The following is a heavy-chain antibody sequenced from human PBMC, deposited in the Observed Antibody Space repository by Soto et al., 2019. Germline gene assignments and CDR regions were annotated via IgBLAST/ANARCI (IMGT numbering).Heavy chain of an antibody. CDR1: GYTFTSYD. CDR2: MNPNSGNT. CDR3: ARGLYQLQPYYYYYMDV. Sequence: GASVKVSCKASGYTFTSYDSNWVRQATGQGLEWMGWMNPNSGNTGCAQKFQGRVTMTRNTSISTAYMELSSLRSEDTAVYYCARGLYQLQPYYYYYMDVWGKGTTLTVSS. D-gene: IGHD2-2*01. J-gene: IGHJ6*03. V-gene: IGHV1-8*01.